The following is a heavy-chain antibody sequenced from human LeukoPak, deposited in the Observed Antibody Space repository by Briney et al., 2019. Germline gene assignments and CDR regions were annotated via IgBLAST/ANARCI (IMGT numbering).Heavy chain of an antibody. D-gene: IGHD2-2*01. CDR2: ISGSGDIT. J-gene: IGHJ4*02. V-gene: IGHV3-23*01. CDR1: GFTFSSYG. Sequence: PGGSLRLSCAASGFTFSSYGMSWVRQAPGKGLEWVSAISGSGDITYYAYSVKGRFTISRDNSKNTLYLQMNSLRAEDTAGYYCAEDLAPGAFWGQGTLVTVSS. CDR3: AEDLAPGAF.